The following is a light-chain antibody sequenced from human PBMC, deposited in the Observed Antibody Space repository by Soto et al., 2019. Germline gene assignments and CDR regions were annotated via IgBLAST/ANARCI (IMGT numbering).Light chain of an antibody. J-gene: IGKJ2*01. Sequence: DIQMTQSPSTLSASVGDRVTITCRASQSISSWLAWYQQKPGKAPQLLIYDASSLESGVPSRFSGSGSGTEFTLTISSLQPDDFATYYCQQTYTAPYTFGQGTKLEIK. V-gene: IGKV1-5*01. CDR2: DAS. CDR3: QQTYTAPYT. CDR1: QSISSW.